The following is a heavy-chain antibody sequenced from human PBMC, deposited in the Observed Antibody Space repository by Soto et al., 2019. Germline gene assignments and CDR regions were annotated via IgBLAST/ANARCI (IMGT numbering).Heavy chain of an antibody. Sequence: PSETLSLTCTVSGGSMSSSSYYWGWIRQPPGKGLEWIGSIYYSGSTYYNPSLKSRVTISVDTSKNQFSLKLSSVTAADTAVYYCARGGITIFGVVTSYYYYGMDVWGQGTTVTVSS. CDR3: ARGGITIFGVVTSYYYYGMDV. V-gene: IGHV4-39*01. CDR1: GGSMSSSSYY. D-gene: IGHD3-3*01. J-gene: IGHJ6*02. CDR2: IYYSGST.